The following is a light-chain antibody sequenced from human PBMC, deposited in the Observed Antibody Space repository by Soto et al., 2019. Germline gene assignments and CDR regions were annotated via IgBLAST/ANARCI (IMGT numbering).Light chain of an antibody. CDR3: QQYNKWRT. Sequence: EIVMTQSPATLSVSPGERATHSCRASESVSSNLAWYQQKPGQAPRLLIYGASTRATGIPARISGSGSGTEFTLTISSLQSEDFAVYYCQQYNKWRTFGQGTKVDI. CDR1: ESVSSN. J-gene: IGKJ1*01. CDR2: GAS. V-gene: IGKV3-15*01.